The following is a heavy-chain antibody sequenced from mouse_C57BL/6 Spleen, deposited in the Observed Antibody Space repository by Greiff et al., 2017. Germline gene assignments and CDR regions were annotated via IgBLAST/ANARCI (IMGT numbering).Heavy chain of an antibody. D-gene: IGHD1-2*01. V-gene: IGHV7-3*01. CDR1: GFTFTGYY. J-gene: IGHJ4*01. Sequence: EVQVVESGGGLVQPGGSLSLSCAASGFTFTGYYMSWVRQPPGKALEWVGFIRNKANGYTTEYSASVKGRFTISRDNSQSIHYLQMNALRASDSAAYYCASYHGHYAMDYWGQGTSVTVSS. CDR2: IRNKANGYTT. CDR3: ASYHGHYAMDY.